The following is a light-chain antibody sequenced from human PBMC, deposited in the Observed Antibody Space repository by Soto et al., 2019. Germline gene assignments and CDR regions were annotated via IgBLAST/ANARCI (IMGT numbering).Light chain of an antibody. CDR3: CSYAGSQV. CDR1: SSDVGSYNL. V-gene: IGLV2-23*01. Sequence: QSALTQPASVSGSPGQSITISCTGTSSDVGSYNLVSWYQQHPGKAPKLMIYEGSKRPSGVSNRFSGSKSGNTASLTISGLQAEDEADYYCCSYAGSQVFGGGTKLPS. CDR2: EGS. J-gene: IGLJ2*01.